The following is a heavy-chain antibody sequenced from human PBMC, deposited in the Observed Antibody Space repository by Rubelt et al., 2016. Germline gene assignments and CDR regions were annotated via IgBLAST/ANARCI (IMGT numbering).Heavy chain of an antibody. D-gene: IGHD2-2*02. J-gene: IGHJ3*02. CDR3: ARGKCSSTSCYRIDAFDI. CDR2: IKQDGSEK. V-gene: IGHV3-7*01. CDR1: GFTFSSYW. Sequence: EVQLVESGGGLVQPGGSLRLSCAASGFTFSSYWMSWVRQAPGKGLEWGANIKQDGSEKYYVDSVKGRFTISRDNSKNSLYLQRNSLRAEDTAVYYCARGKCSSTSCYRIDAFDIWGQGTMVTVSS.